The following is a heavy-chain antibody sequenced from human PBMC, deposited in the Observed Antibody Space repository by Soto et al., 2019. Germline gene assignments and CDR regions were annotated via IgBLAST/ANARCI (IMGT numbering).Heavy chain of an antibody. CDR2: IVVGSGNT. CDR3: AADFPCTGVPRYYYGMDV. CDR1: GFTFTSSA. D-gene: IGHD3-10*02. Sequence: ASVKVSCKASGFTFTSSAVQWVRQARGQRLEWIGWIVVGSGNTNYAQKFQERVTITRDMSTSTAYMELSSLRSEDTAVYYCAADFPCTGVPRYYYGMDVWGQGTPVTVSS. J-gene: IGHJ6*02. V-gene: IGHV1-58*01.